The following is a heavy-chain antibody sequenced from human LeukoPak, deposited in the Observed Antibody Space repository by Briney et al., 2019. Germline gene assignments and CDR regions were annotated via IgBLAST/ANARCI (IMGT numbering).Heavy chain of an antibody. CDR3: ARVYPTYSSGWFFDY. Sequence: SSETLSLTCTVSGGSISSYYWSWIRQPAGKGLEWIGRIYTSGSTNYNPSLKSRVTISVDKSKNQFSLKLSSVTAADTAVYYCARVYPTYSSGWFFDYWGQGTLVTVSS. CDR2: IYTSGST. D-gene: IGHD6-19*01. CDR1: GGSISSYY. V-gene: IGHV4-4*07. J-gene: IGHJ4*02.